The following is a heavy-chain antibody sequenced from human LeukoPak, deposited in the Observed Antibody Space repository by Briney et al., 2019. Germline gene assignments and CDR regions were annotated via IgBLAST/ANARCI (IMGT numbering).Heavy chain of an antibody. CDR2: IYPGDSDT. V-gene: IGHV5-51*01. D-gene: IGHD1-26*01. J-gene: IGHJ4*02. Sequence: GESLKISCKGSGYSFTSYWIGWVRQMPGKGLEWMGIIYPGDSDTRYSPSFQGQVTISADKSISTAYLQWSSLKASDTAMYYCARVGATTHGTTTTFDYWGQGTLVTVSS. CDR1: GYSFTSYW. CDR3: ARVGATTHGTTTTFDY.